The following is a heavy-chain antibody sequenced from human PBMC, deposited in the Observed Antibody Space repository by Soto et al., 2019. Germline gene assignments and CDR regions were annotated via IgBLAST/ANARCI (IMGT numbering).Heavy chain of an antibody. D-gene: IGHD4-17*01. CDR2: IYYSGST. CDR3: ARDQGYGAYDGYFDY. CDR1: GGSISSYY. J-gene: IGHJ4*02. V-gene: IGHV4-59*01. Sequence: SETLSLTCTVSGGSISSYYWSWIRQPPGKGLEWIGYIYYSGSTNYNPSLKSRVTISVDTSKYQFSLKLSSVTAADTAVYYCARDQGYGAYDGYFDYWGQGTLVTVSS.